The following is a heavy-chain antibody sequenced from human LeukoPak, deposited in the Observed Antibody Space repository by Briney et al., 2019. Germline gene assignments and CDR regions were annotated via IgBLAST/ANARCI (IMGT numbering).Heavy chain of an antibody. CDR3: ARDRYIVVVAAGRGVFDY. CDR2: IYTSGST. J-gene: IGHJ4*02. V-gene: IGHV4-4*07. CDR1: GGSISSYY. Sequence: PSETLSLTCTVSGGSISSYYWSWIRQPAGKGLEWIARIYTSGSTNYNPSLKSRVTISVDTSKNQFSLKLSSVTAADTAVYYCARDRYIVVVAAGRGVFDYWGQGTLVTVSS. D-gene: IGHD2-15*01.